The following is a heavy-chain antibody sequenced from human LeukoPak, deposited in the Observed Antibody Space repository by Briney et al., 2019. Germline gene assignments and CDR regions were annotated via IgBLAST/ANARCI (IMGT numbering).Heavy chain of an antibody. CDR3: TKVRSGSSSLALRVFDY. V-gene: IGHV3-23*01. CDR1: GFTFSSYA. CDR2: ISGSGGST. D-gene: IGHD6-13*01. J-gene: IGHJ4*02. Sequence: GGSLRLSCAASGFTFSSYAMSWVRQAPGKGLEWVSAISGSGGSTYYADSVKGRFTISRDNSKSTLYLQINSLRVEDTAVYYCTKVRSGSSSLALRVFDYWGQGALVTVSS.